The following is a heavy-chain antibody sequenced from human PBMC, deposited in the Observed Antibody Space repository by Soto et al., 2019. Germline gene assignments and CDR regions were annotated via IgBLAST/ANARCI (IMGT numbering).Heavy chain of an antibody. CDR3: ARDPGAYCGGDCYSGGNWYFDL. CDR1: GFTFSSYW. Sequence: EVQLVESGGGLVQPGGSLRLSCAASGFTFSSYWMHWVRQAPGKGLVWVSRINSDGSSTSYADSVKGRFTISRDNAKNTLYLQMNRLRAEDPAVYYCARDPGAYCGGDCYSGGNWYFDLWGRGTLVTVSS. J-gene: IGHJ2*01. V-gene: IGHV3-74*01. CDR2: INSDGSST. D-gene: IGHD2-21*02.